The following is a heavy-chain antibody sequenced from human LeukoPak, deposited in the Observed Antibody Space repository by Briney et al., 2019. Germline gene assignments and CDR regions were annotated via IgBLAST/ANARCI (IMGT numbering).Heavy chain of an antibody. J-gene: IGHJ6*02. CDR1: GFTFSSYE. V-gene: IGHV3-48*03. CDR2: ISSSGSTI. D-gene: IGHD4-17*01. Sequence: GGSLRLSCAASGFTFSSYEMNWVRQAPGKGLEWVSYISSSGSTIYYADSVKGRFTISRDNAKNSLYLQMNSLRAEDTAVYYCVSHGDYDYGMDVRGQGTTVTVSS. CDR3: VSHGDYDYGMDV.